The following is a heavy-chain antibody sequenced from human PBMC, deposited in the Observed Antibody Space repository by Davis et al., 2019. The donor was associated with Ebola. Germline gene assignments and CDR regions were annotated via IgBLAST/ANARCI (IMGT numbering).Heavy chain of an antibody. CDR3: AEGVGWFDP. V-gene: IGHV3-30-3*02. CDR2: ISYDGSNK. J-gene: IGHJ5*02. CDR1: GFTFSSYA. D-gene: IGHD1-26*01. Sequence: GESLKISCAASGFTFSSYAMHWVRQAPGKGLEWVAVISYDGSNKYYADSVKGRFTISRDNSKNTLYLQMNSLRAEDTAVYYCAEGVGWFDPWGQGTLVTVSS.